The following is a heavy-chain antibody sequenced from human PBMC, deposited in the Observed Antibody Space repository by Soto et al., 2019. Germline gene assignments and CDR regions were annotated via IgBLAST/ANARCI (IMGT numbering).Heavy chain of an antibody. CDR2: INPSGGST. CDR1: GYTFTNYY. J-gene: IGHJ6*02. V-gene: IGHV1-46*01. Sequence: ASVKVSCKASGYTFTNYYMHWVCQAPGQGLEWMGIINPSGGSTTYAQKFQGRVTMTRDTSTSTVYMELSSLTSEDTAVYYCARPAAPTSLYYNDGKDVWGQGTTVTVSS. CDR3: ARPAAPTSLYYNDGKDV. D-gene: IGHD6-13*01.